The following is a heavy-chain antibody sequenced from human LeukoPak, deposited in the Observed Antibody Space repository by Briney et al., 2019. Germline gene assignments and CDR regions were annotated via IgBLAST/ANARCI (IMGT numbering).Heavy chain of an antibody. CDR2: ISSSGGNT. V-gene: IGHV3-23*01. J-gene: IGHJ4*02. D-gene: IGHD2-15*01. Sequence: GGSLRLSCAASGFTFSSYAMSWVRQAPGKGLEWVSSISSSGGNTYYAGSVRGRFTISRDNSKNALYLQMSSLRAEDTAAYFCATLNTPFDYWGQGILVTVSS. CDR1: GFTFSSYA. CDR3: ATLNTPFDY.